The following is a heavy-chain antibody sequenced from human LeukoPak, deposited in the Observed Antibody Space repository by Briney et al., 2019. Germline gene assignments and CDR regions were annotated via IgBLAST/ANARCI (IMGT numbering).Heavy chain of an antibody. CDR2: INPSGGST. CDR1: GYTFTSYY. D-gene: IGHD3-10*01. Sequence: ASVKVSCKASGYTFTSYYMHWVRQAPGQGLEWMGIINPSGGSTSYAQKLQGRVTMTRDTSTSTAYMELSSLRSEDTAVYYCASMPGFGELVLDYWGQGTLVTVSS. CDR3: ASMPGFGELVLDY. V-gene: IGHV1-46*01. J-gene: IGHJ4*02.